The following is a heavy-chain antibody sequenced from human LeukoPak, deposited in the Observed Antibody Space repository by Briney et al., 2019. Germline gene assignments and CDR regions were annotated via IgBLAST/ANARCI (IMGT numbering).Heavy chain of an antibody. CDR3: ARHLRYCSSTSCYIYYYMDV. J-gene: IGHJ6*03. D-gene: IGHD2-2*02. CDR1: GFTFSSYS. CDR2: ISSSSSYI. Sequence: GGSLRLSCAASGFTFSSYSMNWVRQAPGKGLEWVSSISSSSSYIYHADSVKGRFTISRDNAKNSLYLQMNSLRAEDTAVYYCARHLRYCSSTSCYIYYYMDVWAKGPRSPSP. V-gene: IGHV3-21*01.